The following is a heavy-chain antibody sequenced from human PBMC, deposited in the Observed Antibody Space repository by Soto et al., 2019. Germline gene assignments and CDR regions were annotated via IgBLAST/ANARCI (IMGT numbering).Heavy chain of an antibody. J-gene: IGHJ5*02. CDR1: VFIFEKFG. CDR3: AKNQGVELVPLATVDWFDP. D-gene: IGHD1-26*01. Sequence: GWSLRLSCSASVFIFEKFGMSWVRQAPGKGLEWISSISGSGFKKYYADSVKGRFTISRDNSKSTVYLELNNLSAEDTAVYHCAKNQGVELVPLATVDWFDPWGQGSVVTVSS. CDR2: ISGSGFKK. V-gene: IGHV3-23*01.